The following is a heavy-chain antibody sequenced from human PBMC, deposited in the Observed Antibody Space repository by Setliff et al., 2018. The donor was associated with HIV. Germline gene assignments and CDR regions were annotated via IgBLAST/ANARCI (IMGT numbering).Heavy chain of an antibody. J-gene: IGHJ4*02. CDR1: GGSISSDY. CDR2: IHSGGST. V-gene: IGHV3-66*01. CDR3: AAASSWDPLLDY. Sequence: PSETLSLTCTVSGGSISSDYWSWIRQPPGRGLEWVSVIHSGGSTYYADSVKGRFIISRDNSKNTLYLQMNSLRAEDTAVYYCAAASSWDPLLDYWGQGTLVTVSS. D-gene: IGHD6-13*01.